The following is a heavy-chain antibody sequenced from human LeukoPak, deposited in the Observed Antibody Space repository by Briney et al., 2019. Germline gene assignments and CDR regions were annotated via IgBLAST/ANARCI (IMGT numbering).Heavy chain of an antibody. CDR3: VRGRGSYGWFDP. CDR1: GFTFSDYY. D-gene: IGHD3-10*01. Sequence: PGGSLRLSCAASGFTFSDYYMGWIRQAPGKGLEWFSYISTSGSTIYYADSVKGRFTISRDDAKNTVDLQMNSLRGEDTAVYYCVRGRGSYGWFDPWGQGTLVTVSS. V-gene: IGHV3-11*04. J-gene: IGHJ5*02. CDR2: ISTSGSTI.